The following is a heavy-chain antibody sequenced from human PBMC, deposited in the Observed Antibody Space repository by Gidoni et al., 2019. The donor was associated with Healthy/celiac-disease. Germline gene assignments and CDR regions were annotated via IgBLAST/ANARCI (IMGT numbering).Heavy chain of an antibody. D-gene: IGHD2-15*01. CDR1: GFTFSNAW. Sequence: EVQLVASGGGLVKPGGSLRLSCAASGFTFSNAWMSWVRQAPGKGLEWVGRIKSKTDGGTTDYAAPVKGRFTISRDDSKNTLYLQMNSLKTEDTAVYYCTTDLVVTGAFDIWGQGTMVTVSS. CDR2: IKSKTDGGTT. J-gene: IGHJ3*02. V-gene: IGHV3-15*01. CDR3: TTDLVVTGAFDI.